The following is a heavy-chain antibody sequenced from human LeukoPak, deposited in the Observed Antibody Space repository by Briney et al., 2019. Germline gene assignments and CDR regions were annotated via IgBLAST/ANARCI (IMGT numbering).Heavy chain of an antibody. Sequence: GGSLRLSCAASGFTFSSYWMHWVRQAPGKGLVWVSRINTDGSSTSYADSVKGRFTISRDNAKNTLYLQMNSLRDEDTAVYYCVREGLECSGSSCQRAAFDYWGQGTLVTVSS. V-gene: IGHV3-74*01. CDR1: GFTFSSYW. CDR2: INTDGSST. CDR3: VREGLECSGSSCQRAAFDY. J-gene: IGHJ4*02. D-gene: IGHD2-2*01.